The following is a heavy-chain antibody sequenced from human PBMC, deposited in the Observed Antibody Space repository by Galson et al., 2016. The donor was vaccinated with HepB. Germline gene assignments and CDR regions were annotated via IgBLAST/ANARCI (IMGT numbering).Heavy chain of an antibody. Sequence: SLRLSCAASGFTFSAYCMHWVRHAPVKGLVWVSRIKSDSSITGYADSVNGRFTISRDNAKTTLYLQMDSLRAEDTAVYYCHYGDYGDAFNRYYYHGMDVWGQGTTVTVFS. CDR3: HYGDYGDAFNRYYYHGMDV. CDR1: GFTFSAYC. V-gene: IGHV3-74*01. CDR2: IKSDSSIT. J-gene: IGHJ6*02. D-gene: IGHD4-17*01.